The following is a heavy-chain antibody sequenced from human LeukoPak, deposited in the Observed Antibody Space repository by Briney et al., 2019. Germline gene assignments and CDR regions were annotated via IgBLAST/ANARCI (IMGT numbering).Heavy chain of an antibody. CDR2: TYYRSKWYN. J-gene: IGHJ4*02. CDR1: GDSVSSNSAA. V-gene: IGHV6-1*01. Sequence: SQTLLLTCAISGDSVSSNSAAWNWIRQSPSRGLEWLGRTYYRSKWYNDYAVSVKSRITINPDTSNNQFSLQLNSVTPKATAVYYCAQSGYSSSSIDYWGQGTLVTVSS. CDR3: AQSGYSSSSIDY. D-gene: IGHD6-6*01.